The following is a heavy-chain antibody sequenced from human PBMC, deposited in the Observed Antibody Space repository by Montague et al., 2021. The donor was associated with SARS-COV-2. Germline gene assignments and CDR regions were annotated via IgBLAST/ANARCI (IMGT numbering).Heavy chain of an antibody. Sequence: SETRSLTCTVSGGSINSFFWSWIRQPAGKELEWIGCIYGNGNTNYNPSLKSRATMSVDTSKNQFYLTLTSVTAADTAVYYCARDGTLYWYVTDFDYWGQGALVTVSS. D-gene: IGHD2-8*02. V-gene: IGHV4-4*07. CDR3: ARDGTLYWYVTDFDY. CDR1: GGSINSFF. J-gene: IGHJ4*02. CDR2: IYGNGNT.